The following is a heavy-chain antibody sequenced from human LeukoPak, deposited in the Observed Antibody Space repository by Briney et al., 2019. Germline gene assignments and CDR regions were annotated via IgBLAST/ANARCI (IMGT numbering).Heavy chain of an antibody. V-gene: IGHV3-30*02. D-gene: IGHD3-3*01. CDR3: AKDQNDPPNYDFWSGYYLGYFQH. J-gene: IGHJ1*01. CDR1: GFTFSSYG. CDR2: IRYDGSNK. Sequence: GGPLRLSCAASGFTFSSYGMHWVRQAPGKGLEWVAFIRYDGSNKYYADSVKGRFTISRDNSKNTLYLQMNSLRAEDTAVYYCAKDQNDPPNYDFWSGYYLGYFQHWGQGTLVTVSS.